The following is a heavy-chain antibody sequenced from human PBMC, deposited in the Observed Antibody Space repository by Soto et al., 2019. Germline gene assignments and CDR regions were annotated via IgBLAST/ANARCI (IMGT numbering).Heavy chain of an antibody. CDR2: IYYSGST. CDR3: ARRHGRYNWFDP. Sequence: QLQLQESGPGLVKPSETLSLTCTVSGGSISSSSYYWGWIRQPPGKGLEWIGSIYYSGSTYYNPSLKSRVTISVDTSKNQFSLKLSSVTAADMAVYYCARRHGRYNWFDPWGQGTLVTVSS. V-gene: IGHV4-39*01. CDR1: GGSISSSSYY. J-gene: IGHJ5*02. D-gene: IGHD1-1*01.